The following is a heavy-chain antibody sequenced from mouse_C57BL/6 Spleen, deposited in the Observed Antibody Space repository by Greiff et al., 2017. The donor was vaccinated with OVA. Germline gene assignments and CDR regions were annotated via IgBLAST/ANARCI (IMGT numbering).Heavy chain of an antibody. J-gene: IGHJ3*01. V-gene: IGHV1-53*01. CDR2: INPSAGGT. Sequence: QVQLQQPGTELVKPGASVKLSCKASGYTFTSYWMHWVKQRPGQGLEWIGNINPSAGGTKYNEKFKGKATLTVDKSSSTAYMQLSSLTSEDSAVYYWARSYYYGSLNCVAYWGQGTLVTVSA. CDR1: GYTFTSYW. D-gene: IGHD1-1*01. CDR3: ARSYYYGSLNCVAY.